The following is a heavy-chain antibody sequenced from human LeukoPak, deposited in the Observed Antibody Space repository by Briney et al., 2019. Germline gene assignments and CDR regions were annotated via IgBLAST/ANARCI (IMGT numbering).Heavy chain of an antibody. J-gene: IGHJ4*02. Sequence: GGSLILSCAASGFTFSDYYMSWIRQAPGKGLEWVSYISSSGSTIYYADSVKGRFTISRDNAKNSLYLQMNSLRAEDTAVYYCAEGAGYSSSWYPLPDYWGQGTLVTVSS. V-gene: IGHV3-11*04. D-gene: IGHD6-13*01. CDR2: ISSSGSTI. CDR1: GFTFSDYY. CDR3: AEGAGYSSSWYPLPDY.